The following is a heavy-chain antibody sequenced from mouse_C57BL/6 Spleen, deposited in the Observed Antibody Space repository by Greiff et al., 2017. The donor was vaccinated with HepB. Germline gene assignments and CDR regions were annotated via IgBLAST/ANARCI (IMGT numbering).Heavy chain of an antibody. Sequence: QVQLKQPGAELVKPGASVKLSCKASGYTFTSYWMQWVKQRPGQGLEWIGEIDPSDSYTNYNQKFKGKATLTVDTSSSTAYMQLSSLTSEDSAVYYCARSGRTGRYFDVWGTGTTVTVSS. CDR2: IDPSDSYT. D-gene: IGHD4-1*01. CDR3: ARSGRTGRYFDV. CDR1: GYTFTSYW. J-gene: IGHJ1*03. V-gene: IGHV1-50*01.